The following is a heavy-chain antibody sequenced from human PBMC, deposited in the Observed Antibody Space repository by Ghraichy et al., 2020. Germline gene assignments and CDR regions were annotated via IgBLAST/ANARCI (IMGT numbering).Heavy chain of an antibody. J-gene: IGHJ4*02. CDR3: ARCGGGSCYSVGYFDY. Sequence: GGSLRLSCSASGITFNTYAMNWVRQAPGKGLEWVAILTYDGSHANYADSVKGRFSISRDNSKNTLYLQMNSLRPEDTAVYYCARCGGGSCYSVGYFDYWGQGTQVTVSP. D-gene: IGHD2-15*01. CDR1: GITFNTYA. CDR2: LTYDGSHA. V-gene: IGHV3-30*03.